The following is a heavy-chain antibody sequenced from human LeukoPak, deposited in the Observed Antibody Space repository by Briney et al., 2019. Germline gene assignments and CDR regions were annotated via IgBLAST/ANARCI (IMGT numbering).Heavy chain of an antibody. CDR1: GFTSPTYW. CDR3: ARDGVATNDY. CDR2: IKQDGSEK. Sequence: GGSLRLSCAASGFTSPTYWMSWVRLAPGKGLEWVANIKQDGSEKYYVDSVKGRFTISRDNSRDMIYLQMGSLRVEDTAVYYCARDGVATNDYWGQGILVAVSS. V-gene: IGHV3-7*01. J-gene: IGHJ4*02. D-gene: IGHD5-12*01.